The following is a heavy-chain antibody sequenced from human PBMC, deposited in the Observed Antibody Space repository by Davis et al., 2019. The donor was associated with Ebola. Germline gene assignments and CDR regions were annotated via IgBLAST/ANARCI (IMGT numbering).Heavy chain of an antibody. CDR1: GGSFRGYY. CDR2: ISHSGST. V-gene: IGHV4-34*01. CDR3: ARLWRIRPQYYYDSSGYRGNWFDP. D-gene: IGHD3-22*01. Sequence: SETLSLTCAVYGGSFRGYYWSWIRQPPGKGLEWIGEISHSGSTNYNPSLKSRVALSVDTSKNQFSLKLSSLTAADTAVYYCARLWRIRPQYYYDSSGYRGNWFDPWGQGTLVTVSS. J-gene: IGHJ5*02.